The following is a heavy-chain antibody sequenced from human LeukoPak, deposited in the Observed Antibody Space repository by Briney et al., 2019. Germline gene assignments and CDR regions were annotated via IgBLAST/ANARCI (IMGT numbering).Heavy chain of an antibody. CDR2: IYSGGST. J-gene: IGHJ4*02. Sequence: GGSLRLSCAASGLIVSSSYMSWVRQAPGKGLEWVSVIYSGGSTYYADSVKGRFTISRDNSKNTLFLQMNSLRAEDTAMYYCARASKGALGSGWYYFDYWGQGTLVTVSS. CDR3: ARASKGALGSGWYYFDY. V-gene: IGHV3-53*01. CDR1: GLIVSSSY. D-gene: IGHD6-19*01.